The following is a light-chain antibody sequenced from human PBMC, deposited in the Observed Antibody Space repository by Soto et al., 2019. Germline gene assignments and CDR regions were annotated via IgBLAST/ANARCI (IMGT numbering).Light chain of an antibody. CDR2: YDS. J-gene: IGLJ3*02. CDR1: NIGSKS. Sequence: SYELTQPPSVSVAPGKTARITCGGNNIGSKSVHWYQQKPGQAPVLVIYYDSDRPSGIPERVSGSNSGNTATLTISRVEAGDEADYYCQVWDSSSGQLWVFGGGTKLTVL. CDR3: QVWDSSSGQLWV. V-gene: IGLV3-21*04.